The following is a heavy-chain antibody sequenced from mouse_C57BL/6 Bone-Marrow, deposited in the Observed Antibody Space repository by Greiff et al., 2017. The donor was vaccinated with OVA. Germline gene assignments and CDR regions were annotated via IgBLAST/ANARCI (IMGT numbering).Heavy chain of an antibody. Sequence: QVQLQQPGAELVKPGASVKLSCKASGYTFTSYWMHWVKQRPGRGLEWIGRIDPNSGGTKYNEKFKSKATLTVDKPSSTAYMQLSSLTSEDSAVYYCARGTTVVAAGYWYFDVWGTGTTVTVSS. J-gene: IGHJ1*03. D-gene: IGHD1-1*01. V-gene: IGHV1-72*01. CDR3: ARGTTVVAAGYWYFDV. CDR2: IDPNSGGT. CDR1: GYTFTSYW.